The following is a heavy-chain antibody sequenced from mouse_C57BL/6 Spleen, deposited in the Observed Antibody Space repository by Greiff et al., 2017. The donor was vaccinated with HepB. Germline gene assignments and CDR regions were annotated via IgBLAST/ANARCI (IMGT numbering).Heavy chain of an antibody. D-gene: IGHD1-1*01. V-gene: IGHV3-6*01. Sequence: EVKLQESGPGLVKPSQSLSLTCSVTGYSITSGYYWNWIRQFPGNKLEWMGYISYDGSNNYNPSLKNRISITRDTSKNQFFLKLNSVTTEDTATYYGASIYGSGYVGYAMDYWGQGTSVTVSS. J-gene: IGHJ4*01. CDR2: ISYDGSN. CDR3: ASIYGSGYVGYAMDY. CDR1: GYSITSGYY.